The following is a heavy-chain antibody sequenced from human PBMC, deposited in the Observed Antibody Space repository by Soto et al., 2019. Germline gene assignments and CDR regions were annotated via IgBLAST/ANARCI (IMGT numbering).Heavy chain of an antibody. V-gene: IGHV3-74*01. J-gene: IGHJ4*02. Sequence: GGSLRLSCAASGFTFSSYWMHWVRQAPGKGLVWVSRINSDGSSTSYADSVKGRFTISRDNAKNTLYLQMNSLRAEDTAVYYCARVNSSSWYSPYYFDYWGQGTLVTVSS. CDR1: GFTFSSYW. CDR3: ARVNSSSWYSPYYFDY. CDR2: INSDGSST. D-gene: IGHD6-13*01.